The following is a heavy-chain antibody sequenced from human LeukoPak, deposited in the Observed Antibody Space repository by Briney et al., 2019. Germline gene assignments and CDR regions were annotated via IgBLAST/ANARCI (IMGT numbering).Heavy chain of an antibody. CDR1: GFTFYTYS. J-gene: IGHJ4*02. Sequence: GGSLRLSCAASGFTFYTYSMNWVRQAPGKGLEWVSSISSSGTYTYYADSVKGRFTISRDNAKNSLYLQMSSLTAEDTALYYCAKAYGTNGYYQLPIDFWGQGTLVTVSS. D-gene: IGHD3-22*01. CDR3: AKAYGTNGYYQLPIDF. CDR2: ISSSGTYT. V-gene: IGHV3-21*01.